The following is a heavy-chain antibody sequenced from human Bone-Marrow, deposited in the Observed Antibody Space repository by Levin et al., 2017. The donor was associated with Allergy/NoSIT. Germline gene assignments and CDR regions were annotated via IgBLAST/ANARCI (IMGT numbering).Heavy chain of an antibody. CDR3: ARDRPGDFYGMDV. J-gene: IGHJ6*02. CDR2: IYHSGST. CDR1: GGSLKSGPYS. Sequence: SETLSLTCAVSGGSLKSGPYSWSWIRQPPGKDLEWIGYIYHSGSTYYNPSLKSRVTISVDRSKNQFSLKLTSVTAADTAVYYCARDRPGDFYGMDVWGQGTTVTVSS. V-gene: IGHV4-30-2*01.